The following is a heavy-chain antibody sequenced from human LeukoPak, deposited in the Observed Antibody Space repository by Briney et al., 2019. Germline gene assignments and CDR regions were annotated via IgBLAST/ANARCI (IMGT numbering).Heavy chain of an antibody. Sequence: GGSLRLSCAASGFTFSSYNMNWVRQAPGKGLEWVSSISSSSSYIYYADSVKGRFTISRDNAKNSLYLQMNSLRAEDTAVYYCARDDSSGYGIENWGQGILVTVSS. CDR1: GFTFSSYN. D-gene: IGHD3-22*01. J-gene: IGHJ4*02. CDR3: ARDDSSGYGIEN. CDR2: ISSSSSYI. V-gene: IGHV3-21*01.